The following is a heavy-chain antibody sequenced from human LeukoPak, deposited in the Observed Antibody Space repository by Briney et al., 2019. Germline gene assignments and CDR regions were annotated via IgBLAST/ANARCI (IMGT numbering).Heavy chain of an antibody. D-gene: IGHD3-10*01. CDR3: ASSASGFGEYHRFDY. CDR1: GFTFSSYE. J-gene: IGHJ4*02. CDR2: ISSSGSTI. V-gene: IGHV3-48*03. Sequence: GGSLRLSCAASGFTFSSYEMNRVRQAPGKGLEWVSYISSSGSTIYYADSVKGRFTISRDNAKTSLYLQMNSLRAEDTAVYYCASSASGFGEYHRFDYWGQGTLVTVSS.